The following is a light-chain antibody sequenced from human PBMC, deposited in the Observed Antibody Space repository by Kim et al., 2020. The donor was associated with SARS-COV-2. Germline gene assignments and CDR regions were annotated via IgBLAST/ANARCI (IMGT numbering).Light chain of an antibody. CDR3: QQYNTYSCT. V-gene: IGKV1-5*03. Sequence: ASVGDRVTITCRASQSISGWLAWHQQKPGKAPKVLIYEASSLESGVSSRFTGSGSGTEFTLTISSLQPDDFATYYCQQYNTYSCTFGQGTKVDIK. CDR2: EAS. J-gene: IGKJ1*01. CDR1: QSISGW.